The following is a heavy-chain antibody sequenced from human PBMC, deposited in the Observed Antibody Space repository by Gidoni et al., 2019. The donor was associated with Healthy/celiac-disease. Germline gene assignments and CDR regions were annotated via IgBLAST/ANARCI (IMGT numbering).Heavy chain of an antibody. J-gene: IGHJ5*02. D-gene: IGHD3-22*01. Sequence: EVQLAAPGGGLVPPGGALRLPCSATGFTFSSYEMNWVRQAPGKGLEWISYISSSGTTIYYADSVKGRFTISRDNAKNSLYLQMNSLRAEDTAVYYCARQADSGFDPWGQGTLVTVSS. V-gene: IGHV3-48*03. CDR3: ARQADSGFDP. CDR1: GFTFSSYE. CDR2: ISSSGTTI.